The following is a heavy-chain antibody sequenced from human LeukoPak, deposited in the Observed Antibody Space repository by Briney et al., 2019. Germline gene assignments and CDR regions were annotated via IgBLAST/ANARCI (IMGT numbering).Heavy chain of an antibody. CDR3: VRSPTDGYHDAFDV. CDR1: GYTFTAYW. V-gene: IGHV5-51*01. Sequence: GESLKISCKGSGYTFTAYWIGWVRQMPGKGLEWVGIIYPGDSETRYSPSFQGQVTISADKSISTAYLQWSSLQASDTAMYYCVRSPTDGYHDAFDVWGQGTMVTVSS. J-gene: IGHJ3*01. D-gene: IGHD5-24*01. CDR2: IYPGDSET.